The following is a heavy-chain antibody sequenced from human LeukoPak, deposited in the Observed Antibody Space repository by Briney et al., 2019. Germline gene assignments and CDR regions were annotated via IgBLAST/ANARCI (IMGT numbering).Heavy chain of an antibody. CDR3: AKNFWNHGIFDY. CDR2: IKQDGSDK. J-gene: IGHJ4*02. D-gene: IGHD1-14*01. V-gene: IGHV3-7*01. Sequence: GGSLRLSCAASGFMFSNYWMTWVRQAPGKGLEWVANIKQDGSDKYYVESVKGRFTVSRDNAKNSVYLQMSSLRAEDTAIYYCAKNFWNHGIFDYWGQGTLVTVSS. CDR1: GFMFSNYW.